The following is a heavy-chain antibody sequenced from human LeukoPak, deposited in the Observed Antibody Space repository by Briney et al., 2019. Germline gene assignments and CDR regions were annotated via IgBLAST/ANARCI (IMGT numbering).Heavy chain of an antibody. J-gene: IGHJ4*02. CDR1: GFTVSSNY. V-gene: IGHV3-53*01. Sequence: TAESLRLSCAAYGFTVSSNYRHWIRQAPGKGLEWVSVIYITGSTFYAHSLKGRFTISRDNTKNKLYLKLHSVRAADTAVYYCATDGASCGGDCYSDYWGQGTLVTVSS. CDR2: IYITGST. CDR3: ATDGASCGGDCYSDY. D-gene: IGHD2-21*02.